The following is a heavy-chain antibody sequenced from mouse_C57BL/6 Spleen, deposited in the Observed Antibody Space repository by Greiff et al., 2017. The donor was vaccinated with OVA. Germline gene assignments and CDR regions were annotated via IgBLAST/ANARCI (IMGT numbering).Heavy chain of an antibody. D-gene: IGHD3-2*02. CDR3: ARKEDSSGYVPFAY. CDR1: GYTFTSYG. V-gene: IGHV1-81*01. J-gene: IGHJ3*01. CDR2: IYPRSGNT. Sequence: VQLQQSGAELARPGASVKLSCKASGYTFTSYGISWVKQRTGQGLEWIGEIYPRSGNTYYNEKFKGKATLTADKSSSTAYMELRSLTSEDSAVYFCARKEDSSGYVPFAYWGQGTLVTVSA.